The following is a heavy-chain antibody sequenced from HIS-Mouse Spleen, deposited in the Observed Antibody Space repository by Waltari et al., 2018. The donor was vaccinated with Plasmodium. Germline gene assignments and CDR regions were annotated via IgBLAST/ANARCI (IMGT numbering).Heavy chain of an antibody. Sequence: QVQLQQWGAGLLKPSETLSLTCAVYGGSFSGYYWSWIRQSPGKGLEWIGEINHSGSTNHNPSLKSRVTISVDTSKNQFSLKRSSGTAADTAVYYCARVTSSGVYWYFDLWGRGTLVTVSS. D-gene: IGHD3-3*01. J-gene: IGHJ2*01. CDR1: GGSFSGYY. V-gene: IGHV4-34*01. CDR3: ARVTSSGVYWYFDL. CDR2: INHSGST.